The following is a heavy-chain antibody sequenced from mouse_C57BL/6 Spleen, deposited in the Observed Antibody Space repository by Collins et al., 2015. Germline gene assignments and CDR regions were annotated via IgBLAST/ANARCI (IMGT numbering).Heavy chain of an antibody. CDR1: DYTFTNYW. J-gene: IGHJ1*03. Sequence: QVQLQQPGAELVKPGASVKLSCKASDYTFTNYWMQWVKQRPGQGLEWIGEIDPSDSYTNYNQKFKGKATLTVDTSSSTAYMQLSSLTSEDSAVYYCARGAYPERYFDVWGTGTTVTVSS. D-gene: IGHD6-5*01. CDR3: ARGAYPERYFDV. V-gene: IGHV1-50*01. CDR2: IDPSDSYT.